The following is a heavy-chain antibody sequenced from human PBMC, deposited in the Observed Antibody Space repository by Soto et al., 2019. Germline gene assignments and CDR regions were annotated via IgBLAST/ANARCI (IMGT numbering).Heavy chain of an antibody. V-gene: IGHV1-18*01. J-gene: IGHJ4*02. Sequence: ASVKVSCKASGYTSTSYGISWARQAPGQGLEWMGWIRAENGNTNYAQKLQGRVTMTPDTFTSRAYMELRSLRSDDTAVYYCARASSSRCNYYSGQGTLVTVPS. CDR2: IRAENGNT. D-gene: IGHD6-13*01. CDR3: ARASSSRCNYY. CDR1: GYTSTSYG.